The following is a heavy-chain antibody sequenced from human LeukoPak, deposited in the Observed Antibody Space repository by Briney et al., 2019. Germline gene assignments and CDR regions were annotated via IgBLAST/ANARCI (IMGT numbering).Heavy chain of an antibody. CDR2: ISYDGSNK. Sequence: PGGSLRLSCAASGFTFSSYGMHWVRQAPGKGLEWVAVISYDGSNKYYADSVKGRFTISRDNSKNTLYLQMNSLRAEDTAVYYCARSRIVGATPVDYWGQGTLVTVSS. V-gene: IGHV3-30*03. D-gene: IGHD1-26*01. J-gene: IGHJ4*02. CDR3: ARSRIVGATPVDY. CDR1: GFTFSSYG.